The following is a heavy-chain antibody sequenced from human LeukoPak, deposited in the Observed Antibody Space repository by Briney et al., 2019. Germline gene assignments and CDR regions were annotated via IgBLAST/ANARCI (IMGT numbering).Heavy chain of an antibody. J-gene: IGHJ4*02. CDR2: ISSSSSYI. Sequence: GGSLRLSCAASGFTFSSYSMNWARQAPGKGLEWVSSISSSSSYIYYADSVKGRFTISRDNAKNSLYLQMNSLRAEDTAVYYCAKDSVVVTAIDYWGQGTLVTVSS. V-gene: IGHV3-21*01. CDR1: GFTFSSYS. D-gene: IGHD2-21*02. CDR3: AKDSVVVTAIDY.